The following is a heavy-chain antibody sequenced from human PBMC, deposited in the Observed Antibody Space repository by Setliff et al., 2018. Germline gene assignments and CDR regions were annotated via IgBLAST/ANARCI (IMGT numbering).Heavy chain of an antibody. D-gene: IGHD5-12*01. CDR3: ARADSGYDGEYYFDY. CDR2: IYTSWST. Sequence: TLSLTCTVSDDSISSRHYYWSWIRQPAGKGLEWLGQIYTSWSTNYNPSLRSRVTLSVDTSKNQFSLRLTSVTAADTAVYYCARADSGYDGEYYFDYWGQGTLVTVSS. CDR1: DDSISSRHYY. V-gene: IGHV4-61*09. J-gene: IGHJ4*02.